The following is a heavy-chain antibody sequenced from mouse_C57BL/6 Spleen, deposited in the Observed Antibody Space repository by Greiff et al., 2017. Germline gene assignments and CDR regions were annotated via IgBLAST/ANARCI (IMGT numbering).Heavy chain of an antibody. J-gene: IGHJ1*03. V-gene: IGHV1-74*01. D-gene: IGHD1-1*01. Sequence: QVHVKQPGAELVKPGASVKVSCKASGYTFTSYWMNWVKQRPGQGLEWIGRIHPSDSDTNYNQKFKGKATLTVDKSSSTAYMQLSSLTSEDSAVXYCAISSYNGSSYGVFDVWGTGTTVTVSS. CDR1: GYTFTSYW. CDR3: AISSYNGSSYGVFDV. CDR2: IHPSDSDT.